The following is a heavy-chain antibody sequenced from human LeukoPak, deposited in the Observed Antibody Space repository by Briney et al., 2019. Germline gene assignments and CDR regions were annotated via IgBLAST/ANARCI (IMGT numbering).Heavy chain of an antibody. CDR2: ISSNDNTI. J-gene: IGHJ6*04. CDR1: GFTFSSYE. Sequence: GGSLRLSCAASGFTFSSYEMNWVRQAPGKGLEWVSYISSNDNTIYYAGSVKGRFTISRDNAKNSLYLQMNSLRAEDTAVYYCAELGITMIGGVWGKGTTVTISS. D-gene: IGHD3-10*02. CDR3: AELGITMIGGV. V-gene: IGHV3-48*03.